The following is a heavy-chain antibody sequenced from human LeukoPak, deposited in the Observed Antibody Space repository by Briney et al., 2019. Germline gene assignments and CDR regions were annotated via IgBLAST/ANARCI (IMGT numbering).Heavy chain of an antibody. CDR2: INTNTGNP. J-gene: IGHJ1*01. V-gene: IGHV7-4-1*02. CDR1: GYTFTSYA. CDR3: ARGDLWGSYRQRAEYFQH. Sequence: ASVKVSCKASGYTFTSYAMNWVRQAPGQGLEWMGWINTNTGNPTYAQGFTGRFVFSLDTSVSTAYLQISSLKAEDTAVYYCARGDLWGSYRQRAEYFQHWGQGTLVTVSS. D-gene: IGHD3-16*02.